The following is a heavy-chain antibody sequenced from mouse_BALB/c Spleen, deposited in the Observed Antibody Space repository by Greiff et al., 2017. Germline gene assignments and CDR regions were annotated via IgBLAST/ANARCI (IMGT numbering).Heavy chain of an antibody. CDR2: ISSGGRT. Sequence: EVQLMESGGGLVKPGGSLKLSCAASGFTFSSYTMSWVRQTPEKRLEWVASISSGGRTYYPDSVKGRFTISRDNARNILYLQMSSLRSEDTAMYYCAREGYGNYPFAYWGQGTLVTVSA. J-gene: IGHJ3*01. CDR1: GFTFSSYT. V-gene: IGHV5-6-5*01. CDR3: AREGYGNYPFAY. D-gene: IGHD2-1*01.